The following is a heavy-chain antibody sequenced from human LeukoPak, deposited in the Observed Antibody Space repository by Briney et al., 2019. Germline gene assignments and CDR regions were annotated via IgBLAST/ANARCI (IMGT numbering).Heavy chain of an antibody. CDR1: GGSISSSSYY. V-gene: IGHV4-39*01. CDR2: IYYSGST. D-gene: IGHD3-9*01. Sequence: PSETLSLTCTVCGGSISSSSYYWGWIRQPPGKGLEWIGSIYYSGSTYYNPSLKSRVTISVDTSKNQFSLKLSSVTAAETAVYYCARHGRFYDILTGYSVYFDYWGQGTLVTVSS. CDR3: ARHGRFYDILTGYSVYFDY. J-gene: IGHJ4*02.